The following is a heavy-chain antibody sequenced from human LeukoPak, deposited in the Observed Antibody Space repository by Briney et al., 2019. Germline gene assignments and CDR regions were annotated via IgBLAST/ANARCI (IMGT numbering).Heavy chain of an antibody. CDR1: GFTFSSYS. CDR3: ARSMISDQSFDY. Sequence: GGSLRLSCAASGFTFSSYSMNWVRQAPGKGLEWVSSISSSSSYIYYADSVKGRFTISRDNAKNSLYLQVNSLRAEDTAVYYCARSMISDQSFDYWGQGTLVTVSS. V-gene: IGHV3-21*01. CDR2: ISSSSSYI. D-gene: IGHD3-22*01. J-gene: IGHJ4*02.